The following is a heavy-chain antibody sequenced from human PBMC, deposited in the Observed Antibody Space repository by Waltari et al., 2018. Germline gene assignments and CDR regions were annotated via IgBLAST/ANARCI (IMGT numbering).Heavy chain of an antibody. CDR1: GGSISSYY. Sequence: QVQLQESGPGLVKPSETLSLTCTVSGGSISSYYWSWIRQPPGKGLEWIGYIYYSGRTNYNPSLKSRVTISVDTSKNQFSLKLSSVTAADTAVYYCARATGSTGWWFDPWGQGTLVTVSS. CDR2: IYYSGRT. V-gene: IGHV4-59*01. CDR3: ARATGSTGWWFDP. J-gene: IGHJ5*02. D-gene: IGHD1-7*01.